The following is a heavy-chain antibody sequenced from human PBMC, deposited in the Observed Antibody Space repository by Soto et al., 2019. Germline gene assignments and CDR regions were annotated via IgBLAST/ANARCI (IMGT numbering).Heavy chain of an antibody. V-gene: IGHV3-74*01. CDR2: IDTSGSST. Sequence: LRLSCEASVFIFTNFWMHWVRQVPGKGLVWVSRIDTSGSSTSYADSVKGRFTISRDKAKNTVSLQMNSLRAEDTGVYYCAKDSWYFDLWSQGSLVTVCS. CDR1: VFIFTNFW. CDR3: AKDSWYFDL. J-gene: IGHJ4*02. D-gene: IGHD6-13*01.